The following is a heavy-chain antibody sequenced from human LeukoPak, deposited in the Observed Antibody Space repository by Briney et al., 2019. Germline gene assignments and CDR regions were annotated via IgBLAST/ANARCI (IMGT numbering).Heavy chain of an antibody. CDR2: ISGSGGST. V-gene: IGHV3-23*01. CDR3: ARVRPPFDY. CDR1: GFTFNNYG. D-gene: IGHD6-6*01. Sequence: PGGTLRLSCAASGFTFNNYGMSWVRQAPGKGLEWVSGISGSGGSTYYADSVKGRFTISRENSKNTLYLQMNSLRAEDTAVYYCARVRPPFDYWGQGTLVTVSS. J-gene: IGHJ4*02.